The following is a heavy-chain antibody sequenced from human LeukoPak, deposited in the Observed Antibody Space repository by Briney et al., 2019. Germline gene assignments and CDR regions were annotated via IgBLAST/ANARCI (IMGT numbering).Heavy chain of an antibody. CDR1: GFTFSSYS. V-gene: IGHV3-48*01. CDR2: IVGSSSTT. Sequence: HPGGSLRLSCAASGFTFSSYSMNWVRQAPGKGLEWVSYIVGSSSTTYYADSVKGRFTISRDNSKNTLYLQMNSLRAEDTAVYYCAKDRMDYYDSSGSLDYWGQGTLVTVSS. D-gene: IGHD3-22*01. CDR3: AKDRMDYYDSSGSLDY. J-gene: IGHJ4*02.